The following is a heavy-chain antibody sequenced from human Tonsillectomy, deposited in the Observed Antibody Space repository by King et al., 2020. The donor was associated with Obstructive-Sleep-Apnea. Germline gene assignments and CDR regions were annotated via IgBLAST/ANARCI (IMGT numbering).Heavy chain of an antibody. J-gene: IGHJ3*02. V-gene: IGHV3-11*01. CDR2: ISLSGTTI. Sequence: VQPVESGGDLVKPGGSLRLSCAASGFIFSDYYMTWIRQAPGKGLEWISYISLSGTTIYYADSVKGRFTISRDNTKNLLYLQMNSLRAEDTAMYFCARDLNIYDSSGNSVDAFDIWGQGTTVTVSS. CDR3: ARDLNIYDSSGNSVDAFDI. D-gene: IGHD3-22*01. CDR1: GFIFSDYY.